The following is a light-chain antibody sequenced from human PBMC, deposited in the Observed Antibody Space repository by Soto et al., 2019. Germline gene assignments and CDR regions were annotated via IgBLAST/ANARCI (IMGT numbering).Light chain of an antibody. V-gene: IGKV3-15*01. CDR2: GAS. CDR3: QQYNNWPPYT. J-gene: IGKJ2*01. Sequence: EIVMTQSPATLSVSPGERATLSCRASQSVSSNLAWYQQKPGQAPRLLIYGASTRATGIPARFSGSGSGTEFTLTISSLHSDDFAVYYFQQYNNWPPYTFGQGTKLEIK. CDR1: QSVSSN.